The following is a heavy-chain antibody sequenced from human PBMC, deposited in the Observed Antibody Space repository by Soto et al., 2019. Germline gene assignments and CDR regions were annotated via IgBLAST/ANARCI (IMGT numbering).Heavy chain of an antibody. J-gene: IGHJ6*03. CDR1: GFTFSSYW. CDR3: ARAGPVGETTGRDYGDYQESYYYYYYYMDV. CDR2: INSDGSST. D-gene: IGHD4-17*01. V-gene: IGHV3-74*01. Sequence: GGSLRLSCAASGFTFSSYWMHWVRQAPGKGLVWVSRINSDGSSTSYADSVKGRFTISRDNAKNTLYLQMNSLRAEDTAVYYCARAGPVGETTGRDYGDYQESYYYYYYYMDVWGKGTTVTVSS.